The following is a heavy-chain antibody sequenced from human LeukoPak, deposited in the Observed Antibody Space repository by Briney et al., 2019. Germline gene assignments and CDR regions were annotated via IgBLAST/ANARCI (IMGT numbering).Heavy chain of an antibody. CDR2: IYDDGNT. D-gene: IGHD2-21*02. V-gene: IGHV3-66*01. CDR1: GLTVSRKF. J-gene: IGHJ1*01. CDR3: ASCGDDCDPRETAWVDFLH. Sequence: GGSLRLSCVVSGLTVSRKFMNWVRQAPGKGLEWVSGIYDDGNTFYADSVKGRFSIPRDTSRNTLSLQMSSLRAEDTAVYFCASCGDDCDPRETAWVDFLHWGQGTLVTVSS.